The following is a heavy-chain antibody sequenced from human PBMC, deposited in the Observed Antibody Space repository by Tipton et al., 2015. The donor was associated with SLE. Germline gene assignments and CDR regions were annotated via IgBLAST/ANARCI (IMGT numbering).Heavy chain of an antibody. CDR1: GHTVSSTG. CDR3: AREAMTFDY. J-gene: IGHJ4*02. D-gene: IGHD2/OR15-2a*01. CDR2: IILDAGGT. Sequence: QLVQSGAEVKKPGASVKVSCKASGHTVSSTGIHWVRQAPGQGLEWMGIIILDAGGTNYAQKFQGRVTLTRDTSTGTVYMDLSSLRSEDTAVYYCAREAMTFDYWGQGTLVTVSS. V-gene: IGHV1-46*01.